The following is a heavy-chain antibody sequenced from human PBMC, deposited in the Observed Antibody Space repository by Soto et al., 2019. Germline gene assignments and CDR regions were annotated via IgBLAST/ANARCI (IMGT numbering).Heavy chain of an antibody. CDR1: GGSISSYY. J-gene: IGHJ4*02. D-gene: IGHD6-19*01. CDR2: IYYSGST. CDR3: ASTSGYSTGWYFSY. Sequence: QVQLQESGPGLVKPSETLSLTCTVSGGSISSYYWSWIRQPPGKGLEWIGYIYYSGSTNYNPSLTSRVTIAVDTSKNQFSLKLSSVTAADTAVYYCASTSGYSTGWYFSYWGQGTLVTVSS. V-gene: IGHV4-59*08.